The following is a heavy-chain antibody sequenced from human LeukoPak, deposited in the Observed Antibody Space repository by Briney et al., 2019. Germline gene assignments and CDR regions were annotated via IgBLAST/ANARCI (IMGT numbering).Heavy chain of an antibody. CDR2: ISSGGSYI. V-gene: IGHV3-21*01. J-gene: IGHJ4*02. D-gene: IGHD2-2*01. CDR3: ARGPALYCTSSSCLDGVD. Sequence: GGSLRLSCAASGFTFSDYAMNWVRQAPRKGLEWVSSISSGGSYISYADSVKGRFTVSRDNAKDSLFLQMRSLRDEDTAVYYCARGPALYCTSSSCLDGVDWGQGTLVSVSS. CDR1: GFTFSDYA.